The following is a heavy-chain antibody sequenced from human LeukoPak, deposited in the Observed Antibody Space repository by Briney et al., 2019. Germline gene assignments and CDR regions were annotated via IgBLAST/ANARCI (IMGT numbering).Heavy chain of an antibody. CDR2: ISSGGITI. CDR1: GFTFSSYE. CDR3: ARVGNNYYDYMDV. V-gene: IGHV3-48*03. J-gene: IGHJ6*03. D-gene: IGHD1-26*01. Sequence: GSLRLSCAASGFTFSSYEMNWVRQAPGKGLEWVSSISSGGITIYYADSVKGRFTISRDNAKNSLYLQMNSLRVEDTAVYYCARVGNNYYDYMDVWGKGTTVTVSS.